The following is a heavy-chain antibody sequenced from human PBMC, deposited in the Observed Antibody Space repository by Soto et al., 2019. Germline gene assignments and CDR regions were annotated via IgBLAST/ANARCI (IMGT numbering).Heavy chain of an antibody. CDR3: AKWLLISVSIGTSYGVDV. D-gene: IGHD5-18*01. CDR2: ISGSGSST. V-gene: IGHV3-23*01. CDR1: GFTFSNYA. J-gene: IGHJ6*02. Sequence: EVQLLESGGGLVQPGGSLRLSCAASGFTFSNYAMTWVRQAPGKGLEWVSAISGSGSSTYYADSVKGRFTISRDNSKNTLLLQMNSLRAEDTAVYYCAKWLLISVSIGTSYGVDVWGPGATVTVSS.